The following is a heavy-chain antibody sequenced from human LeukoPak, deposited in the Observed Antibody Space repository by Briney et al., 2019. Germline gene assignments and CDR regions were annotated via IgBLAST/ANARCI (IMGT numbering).Heavy chain of an antibody. CDR2: ISGSGGST. CDR3: AKGRSIDY. CDR1: GFTFSNYA. V-gene: IGHV3-23*01. J-gene: IGHJ4*02. Sequence: GGSLRLSCAASGFTFSNYAMSWVRQAPGKGLDWVSGISGSGGSTYYADSVKGRFTISGDNSKNTLYLQMNSLRADDTAVYYCAKGRSIDYWGQGTLVTVSS.